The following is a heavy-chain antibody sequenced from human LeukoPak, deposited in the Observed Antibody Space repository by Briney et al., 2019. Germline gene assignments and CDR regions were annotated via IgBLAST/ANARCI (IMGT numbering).Heavy chain of an antibody. V-gene: IGHV3-11*01. Sequence: PGGSLILSCAASGFTLSDYLMNWIRQAPGKGLEWVSYISSSGGTISYADSVKGRFTNSRDNAKNSLYLQMNSLRADETAVYYRARDEYYYGSGADIWGQGTMVAVSS. CDR3: ARDEYYYGSGADI. J-gene: IGHJ3*02. D-gene: IGHD3-10*01. CDR1: GFTLSDYL. CDR2: ISSSGGTI.